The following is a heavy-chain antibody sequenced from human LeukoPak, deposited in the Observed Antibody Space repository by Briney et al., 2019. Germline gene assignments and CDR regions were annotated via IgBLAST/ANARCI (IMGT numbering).Heavy chain of an antibody. J-gene: IGHJ1*01. CDR3: ARGYNSGSTWNFQH. CDR1: GSTFSSYG. Sequence: GGSLRLSCAASGSTFSSYGMHWVRQAPGKGLXXXAVIWYDGSNKYYADSVKGRFTISRDNSKNTLYLQMNSLRAEDTAVYYCARGYNSGSTWNFQHWGQGTLVTVSS. V-gene: IGHV3-33*01. CDR2: IWYDGSNK. D-gene: IGHD1-26*01.